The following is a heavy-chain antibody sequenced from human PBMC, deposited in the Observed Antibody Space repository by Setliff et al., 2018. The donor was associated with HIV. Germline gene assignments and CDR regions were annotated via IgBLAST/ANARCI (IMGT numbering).Heavy chain of an antibody. CDR3: ARDGCSGQRCYLYNWFDP. CDR2: INPHGGVT. CDR1: GYSFTGYW. Sequence: ASVKVSCKASGYSFTGYWMHWVRQAPGQGLEWMGRINPHGGVTNYAQKFQGRVTMTRDTSIATAYMDLSRLTSDDTAVYYCARDGCSGQRCYLYNWFDPWGQGTLVTAPQ. J-gene: IGHJ5*02. D-gene: IGHD2-15*01. V-gene: IGHV1-2*06.